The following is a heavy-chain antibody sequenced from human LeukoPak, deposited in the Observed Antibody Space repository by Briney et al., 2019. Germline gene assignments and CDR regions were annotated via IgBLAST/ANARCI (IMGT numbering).Heavy chain of an antibody. CDR2: INHSGST. Sequence: SETLSLTCAVSGGSISSTNYYWSWIRQPPGKGLEWIGEINHSGSTNYNPSLKSRVTISVDTSKNQFSLKLSSVTAADTAVYYCARGPRYCSSTSCPPYFDYWGQGTLVTVPS. CDR3: ARGPRYCSSTSCPPYFDY. J-gene: IGHJ4*02. CDR1: GGSISSTNYY. V-gene: IGHV4-39*07. D-gene: IGHD2-2*01.